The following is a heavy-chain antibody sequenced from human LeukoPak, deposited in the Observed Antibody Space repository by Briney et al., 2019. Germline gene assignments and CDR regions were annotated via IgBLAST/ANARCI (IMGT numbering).Heavy chain of an antibody. CDR2: ISYDGSNK. CDR1: GFTFSSYA. CDR3: ARDSKGSGWYLIDY. D-gene: IGHD6-19*01. Sequence: GGSLRLSCAASGFTFSSYAMHWVRQAPGKGLEWVAVISYDGSNKYYADSVKGRFTISRDNSKNTLYLQMNSLRAEDTAVYYCARDSKGSGWYLIDYWGQGTLVTVSS. V-gene: IGHV3-30-3*01. J-gene: IGHJ4*02.